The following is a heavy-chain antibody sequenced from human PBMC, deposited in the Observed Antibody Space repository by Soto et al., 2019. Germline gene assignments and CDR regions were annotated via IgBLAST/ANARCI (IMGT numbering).Heavy chain of an antibody. D-gene: IGHD3-9*01. CDR2: INPNSGGT. Sequence: ASVKVSCKASGYTFTGYYMHWVRQAPGQGLEWMGWINPNSGGTNYAQKFQGWVTMTRDTSISTAYMELSRLRSDDTAVYYCARDDSTIGPSYYYGMDVWGQGTTVTVSS. CDR1: GYTFTGYY. CDR3: ARDDSTIGPSYYYGMDV. J-gene: IGHJ6*02. V-gene: IGHV1-2*04.